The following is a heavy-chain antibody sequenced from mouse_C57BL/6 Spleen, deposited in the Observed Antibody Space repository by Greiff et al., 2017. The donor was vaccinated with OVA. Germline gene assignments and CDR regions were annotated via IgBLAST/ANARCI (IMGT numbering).Heavy chain of an antibody. Sequence: QVQLQQPGAELVKPGASVKLSCKASGYTFTSYWMHWVKQRPGQGLEWIGMIHPNSGSTNYNEKFKSKATLTVDKSSSTAYMQLSSLTSEDSAVYYCARCTTLLASGDYWGQGTTLTVSS. V-gene: IGHV1-64*01. J-gene: IGHJ2*01. CDR1: GYTFTSYW. CDR3: ARCTTLLASGDY. D-gene: IGHD1-1*01. CDR2: IHPNSGST.